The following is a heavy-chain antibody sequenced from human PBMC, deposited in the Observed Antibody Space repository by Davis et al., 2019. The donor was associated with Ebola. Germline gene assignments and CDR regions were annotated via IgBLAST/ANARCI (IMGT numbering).Heavy chain of an antibody. CDR1: AYTFTSYA. Sequence: ASVKVSCKASAYTFTSYAMHWVRQAPGQRLEWMGWINAGNGNTKYSQKFQGRVTITRDTSARTAYMELSSLRSEDTAVYYCARVYSDYYGMDVWGQGTTVTVSS. CDR3: ARVYSDYYGMDV. D-gene: IGHD4-11*01. J-gene: IGHJ6*02. V-gene: IGHV1-3*01. CDR2: INAGNGNT.